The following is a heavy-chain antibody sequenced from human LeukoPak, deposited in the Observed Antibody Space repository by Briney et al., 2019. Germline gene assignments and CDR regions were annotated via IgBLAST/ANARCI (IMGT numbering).Heavy chain of an antibody. J-gene: IGHJ4*02. Sequence: GASMRLSCAASGFIFSSYLMSLLHQAPGKGLEWVANIKQDGSAKYYVASVKGRFTISTDNAKNSLYLQMKSLRAEDTAVYDCARRRGYYDSSGYCSYWGQGTLVTVSS. CDR2: IKQDGSAK. CDR3: ARRRGYYDSSGYCSY. D-gene: IGHD3-22*01. CDR1: GFIFSSYL. V-gene: IGHV3-7*01.